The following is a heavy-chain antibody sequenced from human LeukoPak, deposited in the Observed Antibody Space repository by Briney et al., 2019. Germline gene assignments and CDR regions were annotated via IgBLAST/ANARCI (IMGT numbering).Heavy chain of an antibody. Sequence: ASVKVSCKASGYTFTGYYMHWVRQAPGQGLEWMGWINPNSGGTNYAQKFQGRFTMTRDTSINAAYMELSRLRSDDTALYYCARIEGSAISFWGQGTLVTVSS. D-gene: IGHD3-3*01. CDR3: ARIEGSAISF. V-gene: IGHV1-2*02. J-gene: IGHJ4*02. CDR1: GYTFTGYY. CDR2: INPNSGGT.